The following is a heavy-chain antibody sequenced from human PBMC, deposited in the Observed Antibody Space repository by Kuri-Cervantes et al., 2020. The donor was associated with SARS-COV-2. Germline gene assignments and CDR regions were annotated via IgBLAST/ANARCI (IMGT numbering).Heavy chain of an antibody. Sequence: GESLKISCAASGFTFSSYSINWVRQAPGKGLEWVSSISSSTSYIYYEDSVKGRFTIFRDNAKNSLYLQMNSLRAEDTAIYYCARDRSSNWFSTRVAFDIWGQGTMVTVSS. V-gene: IGHV3-21*01. J-gene: IGHJ3*02. CDR2: ISSSTSYI. D-gene: IGHD6-13*01. CDR3: ARDRSSNWFSTRVAFDI. CDR1: GFTFSSYS.